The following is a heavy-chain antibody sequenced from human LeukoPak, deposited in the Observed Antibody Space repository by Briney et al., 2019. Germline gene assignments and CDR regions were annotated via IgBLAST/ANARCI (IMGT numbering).Heavy chain of an antibody. CDR2: ISGSGGST. D-gene: IGHD5-12*01. Sequence: PGGSLRLSCAASGFTFSSYAMSWVRQAPGRGLEWISAISGSGGSTYYADSVKGRFTISRDNSKNTLYLQMNSLRAEDTAVYYCAKISGYDMGYYFDYWGRGTLVTVSS. CDR1: GFTFSSYA. J-gene: IGHJ4*02. CDR3: AKISGYDMGYYFDY. V-gene: IGHV3-23*01.